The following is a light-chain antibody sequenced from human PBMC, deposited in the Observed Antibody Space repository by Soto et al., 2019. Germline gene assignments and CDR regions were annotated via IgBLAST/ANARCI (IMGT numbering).Light chain of an antibody. CDR2: AAS. CDR1: QSISSY. CDR3: QQSYSTTWT. V-gene: IGKV1-39*01. Sequence: DIQMTPSPSSLSASVGDRVTITCRASQSISSYLNWYQQKPGKAPKLLIYAASSLQSGVPSRFSGSGSGTDFTLTISSLQPEDFATYSCQQSYSTTWTFGQGTKVDIK. J-gene: IGKJ1*01.